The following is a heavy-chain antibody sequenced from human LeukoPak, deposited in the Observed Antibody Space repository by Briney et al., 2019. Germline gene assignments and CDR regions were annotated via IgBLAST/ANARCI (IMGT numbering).Heavy chain of an antibody. J-gene: IGHJ6*02. D-gene: IGHD1-7*01. V-gene: IGHV3-23*01. Sequence: GGSLRLSCVASGFTFGGYAMSWVRQAPGKGLEWVSSISAGSEDSYYADSVKGRFAISRDNSKSTLYLQVNSLRADDTAVYYCARTIAQYSNTWLYYYYGLDVWGQGTTVTVSS. CDR3: ARTIAQYSNTWLYYYYGLDV. CDR1: GFTFGGYA. CDR2: ISAGSEDS.